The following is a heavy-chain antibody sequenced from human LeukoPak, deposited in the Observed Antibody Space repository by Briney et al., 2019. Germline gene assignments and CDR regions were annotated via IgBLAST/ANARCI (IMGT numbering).Heavy chain of an antibody. V-gene: IGHV3-64*01. CDR3: ANGRSRSSSGWYNYYDMDV. Sequence: GGSLRLSCAASGFTFRSYGMHWVRQAPGKGLEYVSAISSNGGRTYYAYSVKGRFTISRDNSRNTLYLQMNSLRAEDTALYYCANGRSRSSSGWYNYYDMDVWGQGTTVTVSS. D-gene: IGHD6-19*01. CDR2: ISSNGGRT. CDR1: GFTFRSYG. J-gene: IGHJ6*02.